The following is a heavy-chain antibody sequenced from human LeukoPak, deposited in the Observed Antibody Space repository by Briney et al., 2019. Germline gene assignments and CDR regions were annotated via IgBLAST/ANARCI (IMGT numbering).Heavy chain of an antibody. J-gene: IGHJ4*02. CDR2: SSSSSSYI. D-gene: IGHD5-18*01. CDR1: GFTFSSYS. V-gene: IGHV3-21*01. CDR3: ARDGGQLWARYYYFDY. Sequence: PGGSLRLSCAASGFTFSSYSMNWVRQAPGKGLEWVSSSSSSSSYIYYADSVKGRFTISRDNAKNSLYLQMNSLRAEDTAVYYCARDGGQLWARYYYFDYWGQGTLSPSPQ.